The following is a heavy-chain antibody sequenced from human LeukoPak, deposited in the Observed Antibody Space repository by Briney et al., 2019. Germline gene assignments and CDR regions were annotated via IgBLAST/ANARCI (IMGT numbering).Heavy chain of an antibody. CDR3: ARDEGYDGSYSDY. D-gene: IGHD3-16*01. J-gene: IGHJ4*02. CDR2: INPIFGIA. Sequence: GASVKVSCKASGGTFSSYAISWVRQAPGQGLEWMGRINPIFGIANYAQKFQGRVTITADKSTSTAYMELSSLRSEDTAVYYCARDEGYDGSYSDYWGQGTLVTVSS. CDR1: GGTFSSYA. V-gene: IGHV1-69*04.